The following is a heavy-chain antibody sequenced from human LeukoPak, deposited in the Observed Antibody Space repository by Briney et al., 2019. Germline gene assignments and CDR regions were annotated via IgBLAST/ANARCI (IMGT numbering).Heavy chain of an antibody. CDR2: IRYDGSNK. Sequence: GGSLRLSCAASGFTFSSYGMPWVRQAPAKGLEWVAFIRYDGSNKYYADSVKGRFTISRDNSKNTLYLQMNSLRAEDTAVYYCAKGGGGSSYSSVDCWGQGTLVTVAS. V-gene: IGHV3-30*02. D-gene: IGHD2-15*01. CDR3: AKGGGGSSYSSVDC. CDR1: GFTFSSYG. J-gene: IGHJ4*02.